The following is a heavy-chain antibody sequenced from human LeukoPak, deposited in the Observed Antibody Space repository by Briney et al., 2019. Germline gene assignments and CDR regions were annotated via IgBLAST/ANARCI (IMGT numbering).Heavy chain of an antibody. V-gene: IGHV3-23*01. Sequence: GGSLRLSCAASGFTFSSYAMSWVRQAPGKGLEWVSAISGSGGSTYYADSVKGRFTISRDNSKNTLYLQMNSLRAEDTAVYHCARSLSSRFSGPRRPYYFDYWGQGTLVTVSS. D-gene: IGHD3-16*02. CDR1: GFTFSSYA. CDR2: ISGSGGST. CDR3: ARSLSSRFSGPRRPYYFDY. J-gene: IGHJ4*02.